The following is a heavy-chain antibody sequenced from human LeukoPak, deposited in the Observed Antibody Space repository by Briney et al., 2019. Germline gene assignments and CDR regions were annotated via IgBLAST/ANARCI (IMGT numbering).Heavy chain of an antibody. CDR3: ARDLVGYCSSTSCYVPGWFDY. Sequence: ASVKVSCKASGYTFTGYYMHWVRQAPGQGLEWMGWINPNSGGTNCAQKFQGRVTMTRDTSISTAYMELSRLRSDDTAVYYCARDLVGYCSSTSCYVPGWFDYWGQGTLVTVSS. J-gene: IGHJ4*02. CDR2: INPNSGGT. D-gene: IGHD2-2*01. CDR1: GYTFTGYY. V-gene: IGHV1-2*02.